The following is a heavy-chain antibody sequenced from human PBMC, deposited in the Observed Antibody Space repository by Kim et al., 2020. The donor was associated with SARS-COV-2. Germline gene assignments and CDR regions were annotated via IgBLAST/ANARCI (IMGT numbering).Heavy chain of an antibody. Sequence: KSRVTISVDTSKNQFALKLSSVTAAETAVYYCARYPRTNCSSTSCDDFDYWGQGTLVTVSS. V-gene: IGHV4-34*01. CDR3: ARYPRTNCSSTSCDDFDY. D-gene: IGHD2-2*01. J-gene: IGHJ4*02.